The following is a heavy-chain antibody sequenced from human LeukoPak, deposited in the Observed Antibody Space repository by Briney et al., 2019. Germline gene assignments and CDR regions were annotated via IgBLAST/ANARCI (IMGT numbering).Heavy chain of an antibody. CDR3: AGVVAATGWFNP. Sequence: SETLSLTCAVYGGSFSGYYWSWIRQPPGKGLEWIGEINHSGSTNYNPSLKSRVTISVDTSKNQFSLKLSSVTAADTAVYYCAGVVAATGWFNPWGQGTLVPVSS. D-gene: IGHD2-15*01. CDR2: INHSGST. J-gene: IGHJ5*02. CDR1: GGSFSGYY. V-gene: IGHV4-34*01.